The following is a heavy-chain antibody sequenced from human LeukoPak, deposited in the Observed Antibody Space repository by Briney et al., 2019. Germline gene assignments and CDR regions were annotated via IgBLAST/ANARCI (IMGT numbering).Heavy chain of an antibody. J-gene: IGHJ4*02. V-gene: IGHV4-34*01. CDR1: GGSISSYY. CDR2: INHSGST. Sequence: SETLSLTCTVSGGSISSYYWSWIRQPPGKGLEWIGEINHSGSTNYNPSLKSRVTISVDTSKNQFSLKLSSVTAADTAVYYCARHWGRPTGASAWVPAARTYYFDYWGQGTLVTVSS. D-gene: IGHD2-2*01. CDR3: ARHWGRPTGASAWVPAARTYYFDY.